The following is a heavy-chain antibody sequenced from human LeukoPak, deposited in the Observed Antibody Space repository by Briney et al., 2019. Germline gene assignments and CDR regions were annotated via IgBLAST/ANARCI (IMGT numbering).Heavy chain of an antibody. V-gene: IGHV3-7*01. D-gene: IGHD2-2*01. CDR3: ARDDCSSISCYHNWFDP. Sequence: GGSLRLSCAASGFTFSSYWMSWVRQAPGKGLEWVANIKQDGSEKYCVDSVKGRFTISRDNAKNSLYLQMNSLRAEDTAVYYCARDDCSSISCYHNWFDPWGQGTLVTVSS. CDR2: IKQDGSEK. J-gene: IGHJ5*02. CDR1: GFTFSSYW.